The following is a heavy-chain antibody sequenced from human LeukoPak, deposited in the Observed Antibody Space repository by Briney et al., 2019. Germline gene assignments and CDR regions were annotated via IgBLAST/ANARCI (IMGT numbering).Heavy chain of an antibody. CDR1: GGSISGGDYY. V-gene: IGHV4-30-4*01. D-gene: IGHD4-23*01. J-gene: IGHJ3*02. Sequence: PSETLSLTCTVSGGSISGGDYYWSWIRQPPGKGLEWIGYIYYSGSTYYNPSLKSRVTISVDTSKNQFSLKLSSVTAAGTAVYYCARGVATVVTRVRNAFDIWGQGTMVTVSS. CDR2: IYYSGST. CDR3: ARGVATVVTRVRNAFDI.